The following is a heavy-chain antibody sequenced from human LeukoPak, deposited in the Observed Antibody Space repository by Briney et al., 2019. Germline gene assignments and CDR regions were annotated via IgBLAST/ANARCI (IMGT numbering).Heavy chain of an antibody. D-gene: IGHD3-3*01. CDR3: ASGLFGSGYGDY. Sequence: GGSLRLSCAASGFSYSSYSMNWVRQAPGKGLEWVSSISDSSSYIYYADSVKGRFTISRDNAENSLYLQMNSLRAEDTAVYYCASGLFGSGYGDYWGQGTLVTVSS. V-gene: IGHV3-21*01. CDR1: GFSYSSYS. J-gene: IGHJ4*02. CDR2: ISDSSSYI.